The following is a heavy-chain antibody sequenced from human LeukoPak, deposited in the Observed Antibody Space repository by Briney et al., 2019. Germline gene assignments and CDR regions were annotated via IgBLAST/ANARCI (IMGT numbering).Heavy chain of an antibody. Sequence: PGGSLRLSCAASGFSFSDNYMSWIRQAPGKGLEWVSYISNSGSYTNYPDSMKGRFTISRDNAKNSLYLQMNSLRDEDTAVYYCARARGAGPGGHFDYWGQGTLVTVSS. J-gene: IGHJ4*02. CDR3: ARARGAGPGGHFDY. CDR2: ISNSGSYT. V-gene: IGHV3-11*05. D-gene: IGHD6-19*01. CDR1: GFSFSDNY.